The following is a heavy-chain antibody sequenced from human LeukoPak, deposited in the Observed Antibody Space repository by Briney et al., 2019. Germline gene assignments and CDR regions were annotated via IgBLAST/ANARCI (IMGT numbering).Heavy chain of an antibody. CDR3: ARFGCSGGSCYDPWFDP. V-gene: IGHV3-7*04. D-gene: IGHD2-15*01. J-gene: IGHJ5*02. Sequence: PGGSLRLSCAASGFTLSSYWMSWVRQAPGKGLEWVANIKPDGREKYYVDSVKGRFTISRDNAKNSLYLQMNSLRAEDAAVYYCARFGCSGGSCYDPWFDPWGQGTLVTVSS. CDR1: GFTLSSYW. CDR2: IKPDGREK.